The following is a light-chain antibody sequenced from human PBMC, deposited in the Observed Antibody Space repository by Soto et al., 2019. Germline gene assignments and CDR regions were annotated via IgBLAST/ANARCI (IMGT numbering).Light chain of an antibody. Sequence: IVFTQSQGTLSLSPGERATLPCRAIQTVSSSYLAWYQQKPGQAPRLLIYGASTRAAGIPDRFSGSGSGTDFTLTISRLEPEDFAVYYCQQYGRSPPVKFGQGTKVDI. J-gene: IGKJ1*01. CDR2: GAS. V-gene: IGKV3-20*01. CDR3: QQYGRSPPVK. CDR1: QTVSSSY.